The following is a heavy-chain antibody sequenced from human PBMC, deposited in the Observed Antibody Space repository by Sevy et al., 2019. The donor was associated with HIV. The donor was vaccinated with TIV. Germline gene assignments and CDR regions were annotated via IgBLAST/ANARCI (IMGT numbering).Heavy chain of an antibody. D-gene: IGHD3-22*01. J-gene: IGHJ4*02. V-gene: IGHV1-24*01. CDR2: FDPEDGET. Sequence: ASVKVSCKVSGYTLTELSMHWLRQAPGKGLEWVGSFDPEDGETVYEHNFQGRVSMTEDTSTDTAYMEVIILKFEDTAVYYCATTKEYYDSSGYPFDYWGEGTLVTVSS. CDR1: GYTLTELS. CDR3: ATTKEYYDSSGYPFDY.